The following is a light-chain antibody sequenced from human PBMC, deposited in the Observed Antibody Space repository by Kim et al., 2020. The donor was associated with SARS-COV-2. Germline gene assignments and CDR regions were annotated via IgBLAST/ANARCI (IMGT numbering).Light chain of an antibody. CDR1: KLGDKS. CDR2: EDK. J-gene: IGLJ3*02. V-gene: IGLV3-1*01. CDR3: QAWDGSTVV. Sequence: SYELTQPPSVSVSPGQTASIPCSGDKLGDKSACWYRQKPGQSPVVVIYEDKKRPSGIPERFSGSNSGNTATLTISGTQAMDEADYSCQAWDGSTVVFGGGTQLTVL.